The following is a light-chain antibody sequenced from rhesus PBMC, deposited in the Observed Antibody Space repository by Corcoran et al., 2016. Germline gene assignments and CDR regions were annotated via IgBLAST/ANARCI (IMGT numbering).Light chain of an antibody. J-gene: IGKJ2*01. Sequence: QVILTQSPATLSLSPGERATLSCRASQSVSSYLAWYQQKPGQAPRLIIYGASSRATVIPARFSGGGSGTDVTITRSSLEPEDVGVYHCYQHSSGYSFGQGTKVEIK. V-gene: IGKV3-10*01. CDR2: GAS. CDR1: QSVSSY. CDR3: YQHSSGYS.